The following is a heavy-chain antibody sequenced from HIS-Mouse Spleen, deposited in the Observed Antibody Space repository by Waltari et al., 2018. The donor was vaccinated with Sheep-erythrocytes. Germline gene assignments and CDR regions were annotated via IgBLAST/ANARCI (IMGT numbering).Heavy chain of an antibody. CDR1: GGSISSGGYY. V-gene: IGHV4-31*03. J-gene: IGHJ5*02. CDR2: IYYSGST. Sequence: PGLVKPSQTLSLTCTVSGGSISSGGYYWSWIRQHPGKGLEWIGYIYYSGSTYYNPSLKSRVTISVDTSKNQFSLKLSSVTAADTAVYYCARALIITMVRGVTSNWFDPWGQGTLVTVSS. D-gene: IGHD3-10*01. CDR3: ARALIITMVRGVTSNWFDP.